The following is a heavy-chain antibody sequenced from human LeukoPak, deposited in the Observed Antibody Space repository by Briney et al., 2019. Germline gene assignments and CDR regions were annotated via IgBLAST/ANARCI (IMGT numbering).Heavy chain of an antibody. CDR1: GGSITSYY. D-gene: IGHD5-24*01. V-gene: IGHV4-59*12. J-gene: IGHJ6*02. CDR3: ARDRDGYNWRYYYGMDV. CDR2: IYYSGST. Sequence: SETLSLTCTVSGGSITSYYWNWIRQPPGRGLEWIGYIYYSGSTNYNPSLKSRVIISVDTSKNQFSLKLSSVTAADTAVYYCARDRDGYNWRYYYGMDVWGQGTTVTVSS.